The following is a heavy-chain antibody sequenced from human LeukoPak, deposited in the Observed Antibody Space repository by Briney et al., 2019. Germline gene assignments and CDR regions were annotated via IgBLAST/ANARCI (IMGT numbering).Heavy chain of an antibody. CDR3: ASVDPRAFYSGTSYFDY. Sequence: GGSLRLSCAASGLTFSNNWMSWVRQAPGKGLEWVANIKQDESEIYYVDSVKGRFTISRDNARDSLYLEMNSLRAEDTAVYYCASVDPRAFYSGTSYFDYWGQGTLVTVSS. D-gene: IGHD1-26*01. V-gene: IGHV3-7*01. CDR1: GLTFSNNW. CDR2: IKQDESEI. J-gene: IGHJ4*02.